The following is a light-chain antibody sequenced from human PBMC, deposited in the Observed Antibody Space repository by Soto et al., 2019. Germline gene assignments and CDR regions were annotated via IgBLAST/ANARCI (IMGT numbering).Light chain of an antibody. J-gene: IGLJ3*02. CDR3: SSYTGSGTPLL. CDR2: EVS. CDR1: SSDVGGYNY. Sequence: QSALTQPASVSGSPGQSITISCTGTSSDVGGYNYVSWYQHHPGKAPKLMIYEVSNRPSGVSNRFSGSKSGNTASLTISGLQAEDEADYYCSSYTGSGTPLLFGGGTKLTVL. V-gene: IGLV2-14*01.